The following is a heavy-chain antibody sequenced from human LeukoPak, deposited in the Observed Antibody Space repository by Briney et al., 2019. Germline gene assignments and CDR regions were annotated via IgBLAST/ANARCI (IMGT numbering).Heavy chain of an antibody. CDR2: IYYSGST. D-gene: IGHD3-10*01. CDR3: AREQRMVRGVITLDY. V-gene: IGHV4-31*03. CDR1: GGSISSGGYC. J-gene: IGHJ4*02. Sequence: SETLSLTCTVSGGSISSGGYCWSWIRQHPGKGLEWIGYIYYSGSTYYNPSLKSRVTISVDTSKNQFSLKLSSVTAADTAVYYCAREQRMVRGVITLDYWGQGTLVTVSS.